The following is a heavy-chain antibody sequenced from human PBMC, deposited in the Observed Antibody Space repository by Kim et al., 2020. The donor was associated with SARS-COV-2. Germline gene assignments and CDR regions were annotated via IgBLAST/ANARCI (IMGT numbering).Heavy chain of an antibody. Sequence: SETLSLTCTVSGGFISSSSHYWGWIRQTPGKGLEWIGTIHYSGSTYYNPSLKSRVTISLDTSMNKFSLKLSSVTAADMAVYYCARLSFGSSGYYY. J-gene: IGHJ6*01. CDR3: ARLSFGSSGYYY. V-gene: IGHV4-39*01. D-gene: IGHD3-22*01. CDR2: IHYSGST. CDR1: GGFISSSSHY.